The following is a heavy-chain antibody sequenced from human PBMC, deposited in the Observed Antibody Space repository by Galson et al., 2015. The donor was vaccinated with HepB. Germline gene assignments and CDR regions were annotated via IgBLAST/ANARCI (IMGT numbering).Heavy chain of an antibody. J-gene: IGHJ4*02. CDR3: ARQGWFGELLGGFDY. D-gene: IGHD3-10*01. CDR2: ISYDGSNK. Sequence: SLRLSCAASGLTFSSYAMHWVRQAQGKGLEWVAVISYDGSNKYYADSVKGRFTISRDNSKNTLYLQMNSLGAEDTAVYYCARQGWFGELLGGFDYWGQGTLVTVSS. CDR1: GLTFSSYA. V-gene: IGHV3-30*04.